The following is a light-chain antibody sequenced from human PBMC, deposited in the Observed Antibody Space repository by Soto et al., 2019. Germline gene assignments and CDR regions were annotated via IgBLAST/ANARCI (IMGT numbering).Light chain of an antibody. V-gene: IGLV2-14*03. Sequence: QSALTQPASVSGSPGQSITISCTGTSSDVGGYKYVSWYQQHPGKAPKLMIYDIRNRPSGVSNRFSGSKSGNTASLTISGLQAEDEADYYCSSYTSSSPRVLGTGTKLTVL. CDR2: DIR. CDR1: SSDVGGYKY. J-gene: IGLJ1*01. CDR3: SSYTSSSPRV.